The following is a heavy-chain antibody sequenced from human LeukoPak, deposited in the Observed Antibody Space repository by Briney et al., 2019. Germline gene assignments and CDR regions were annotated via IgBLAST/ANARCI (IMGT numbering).Heavy chain of an antibody. CDR3: ARDKALDYGSGSYYLGGLFDY. CDR2: IWYDGSNK. J-gene: IGHJ4*02. V-gene: IGHV3-33*01. D-gene: IGHD3-10*01. Sequence: GRSLRLSCAASGFTFSSYGMHWVRQAPGKGLEWVAVIWYDGSNKYYADSVKGRFTISRDNSKNTLYLQMNSLRAEETAVYYCARDKALDYGSGSYYLGGLFDYWGQGTLVTVSS. CDR1: GFTFSSYG.